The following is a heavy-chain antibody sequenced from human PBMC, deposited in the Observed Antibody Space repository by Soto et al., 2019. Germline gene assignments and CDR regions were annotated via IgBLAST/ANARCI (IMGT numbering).Heavy chain of an antibody. Sequence: QVQLVQSGAEVQKPGASVKLSCKASGYTFTSYSMHWVRQAPGQSLEGLGWINTGNGDTSYRQKFQGRVTVTRDTPASTVYMELSSLDSEDTAVYYGARDRVGNDYWGQGTKVTVSS. CDR1: GYTFTSYS. CDR2: INTGNGDT. V-gene: IGHV1-3*04. J-gene: IGHJ4*02. CDR3: ARDRVGNDY.